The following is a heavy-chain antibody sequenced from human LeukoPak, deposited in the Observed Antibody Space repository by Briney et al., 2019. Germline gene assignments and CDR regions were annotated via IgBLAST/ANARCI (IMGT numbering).Heavy chain of an antibody. CDR3: ARGGHDYGDYWFDP. CDR1: GYTFTSYD. D-gene: IGHD4-17*01. Sequence: ASVKVSCKASGYTFTSYDINWVRQAPGQGLEWMGWINPNSGGTNYAQKFQGRVTMTRDTSISTAYMELSRLRSDDTAVYYCARGGHDYGDYWFDPWGQGTLVTVSS. J-gene: IGHJ5*02. V-gene: IGHV1-2*02. CDR2: INPNSGGT.